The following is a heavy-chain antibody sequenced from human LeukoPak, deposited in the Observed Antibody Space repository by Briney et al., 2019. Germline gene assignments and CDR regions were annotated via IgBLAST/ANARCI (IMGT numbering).Heavy chain of an antibody. CDR1: GYTFTSYD. Sequence: ASVKVFCKASGYTFTSYDINWVRQATGQGLEWMGWMNPNSGNTGYAQKFQGRVTMTRNTSISTAYMELSSLRSEDTAVYYCARVITMVRGALRYWGQGTLVTVSS. CDR3: ARVITMVRGALRY. CDR2: MNPNSGNT. J-gene: IGHJ4*02. V-gene: IGHV1-8*01. D-gene: IGHD3-10*01.